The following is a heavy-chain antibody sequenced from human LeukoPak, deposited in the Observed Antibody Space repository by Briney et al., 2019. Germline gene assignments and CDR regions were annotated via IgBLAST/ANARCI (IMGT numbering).Heavy chain of an antibody. V-gene: IGHV3-30*04. CDR3: ARDFWSAYRVDYFDY. D-gene: IGHD3-3*01. J-gene: IGHJ4*02. Sequence: PGGSLRLSCAASGFTFSSYAMHWVRQAPGKGLGWVAVISYDGSNKYYAASVKRRFTIPRDNSKNTLYLQMNSLRAEDTAVYYCARDFWSAYRVDYFDYWGQGTLVTVSS. CDR1: GFTFSSYA. CDR2: ISYDGSNK.